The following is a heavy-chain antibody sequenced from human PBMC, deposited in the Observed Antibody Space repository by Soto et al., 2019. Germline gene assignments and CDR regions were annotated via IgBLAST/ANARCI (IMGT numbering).Heavy chain of an antibody. D-gene: IGHD2-15*01. V-gene: IGHV3-30-3*01. J-gene: IGHJ4*02. Sequence: PGGALRLSCGASGFTFITYAMHWVRQAPGKGLEWVAVISYDGSNKYYADSVKGRFTISRDNSKNTLYLQMNSLRAEDTAVYYCARGQSVVVVVGSINFDYWGQGTLVTVSS. CDR3: ARGQSVVVVVGSINFDY. CDR2: ISYDGSNK. CDR1: GFTFITYA.